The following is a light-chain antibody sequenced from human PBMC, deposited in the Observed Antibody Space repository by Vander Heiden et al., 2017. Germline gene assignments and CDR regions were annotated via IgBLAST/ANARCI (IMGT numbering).Light chain of an antibody. Sequence: EIVLTQSPATLSLSPWERATLSCRASQSVSSYLAWYQQKPGQAPRLLIYEASNRATGIPARFSGSGSGTDFTLTISSLEPEDFAVYYCQQRSNWPITFGQGTRLEIK. CDR2: EAS. J-gene: IGKJ5*01. CDR3: QQRSNWPIT. CDR1: QSVSSY. V-gene: IGKV3-11*01.